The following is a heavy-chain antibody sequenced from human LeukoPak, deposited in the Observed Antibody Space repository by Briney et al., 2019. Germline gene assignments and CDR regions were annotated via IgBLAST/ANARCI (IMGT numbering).Heavy chain of an antibody. CDR1: SYSISSGYY. D-gene: IGHD6-13*01. J-gene: IGHJ4*02. V-gene: IGHV4-38-2*01. CDR3: ARVLSSWVDY. Sequence: PSETLSLTCAVSSYSISSGYYWGWIRQPPGKGLEWIGSIYHSGSTYYNPSLKSRVTISVDTSKNQLSLKLSSVTAADTAVYYCARVLSSWVDYRGQGTLVTVSS. CDR2: IYHSGST.